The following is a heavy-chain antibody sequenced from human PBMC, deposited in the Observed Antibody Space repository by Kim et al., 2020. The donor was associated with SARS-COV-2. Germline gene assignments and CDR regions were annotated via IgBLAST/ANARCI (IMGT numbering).Heavy chain of an antibody. CDR3: TRDGRHSSSWYDAYGMDV. CDR1: GLTVSSNY. Sequence: GGSLRLSCAASGLTVSSNYMSWVRQAPGKGLEWVSVIYSGGSTYYADSVKGRFTISRDNSKNTLYLQMNSLRAEDTAVYYCTRDGRHSSSWYDAYGMDVWGQGTTVTVSS. D-gene: IGHD6-13*01. J-gene: IGHJ6*02. CDR2: IYSGGST. V-gene: IGHV3-53*01.